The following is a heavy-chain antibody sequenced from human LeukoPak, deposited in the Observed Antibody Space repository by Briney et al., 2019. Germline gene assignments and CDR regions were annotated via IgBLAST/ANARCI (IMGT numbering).Heavy chain of an antibody. CDR2: ISYDGSNK. CDR1: GFTFSRYG. D-gene: IGHD1-1*01. V-gene: IGHV3-30*18. J-gene: IGHJ4*02. Sequence: PGRSLRLSCAASGFTFSRYGLHWVRQAPGKGLEWVAIISYDGSNKYYADSVKGRFTNSRDNSKNTLYLQMNRLRAEDTAVYYCANGYGDNGGLYNWGHPGGQGPLVPVSS. CDR3: ANGYGDNGGLYNWGHP.